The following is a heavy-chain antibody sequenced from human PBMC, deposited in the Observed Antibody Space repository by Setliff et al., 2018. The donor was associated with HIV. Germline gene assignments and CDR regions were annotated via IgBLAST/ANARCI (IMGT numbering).Heavy chain of an antibody. CDR2: INTNTGNP. J-gene: IGHJ2*01. CDR1: GYTFTSYG. D-gene: IGHD3-3*01. CDR3: ARGGTHYDFWSGYRLGYFDL. V-gene: IGHV7-4-1*02. Sequence: GASVKVSCKASGYTFTSYGISWVRQAPRQGLEWMGYINTNTGNPTYGQGFTGRFVFSFDTSVTTAYLQITGLRTEDTAVYFCARGGTHYDFWSGYRLGYFDLWGRGTLVTVSS.